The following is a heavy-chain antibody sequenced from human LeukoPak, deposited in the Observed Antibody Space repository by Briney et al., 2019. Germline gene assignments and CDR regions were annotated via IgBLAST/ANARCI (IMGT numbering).Heavy chain of an antibody. D-gene: IGHD3-3*01. CDR1: GFTFSSYS. CDR3: ARVSYDFWSGYYTDY. J-gene: IGHJ4*02. CDR2: ISSSSSTI. V-gene: IGHV3-48*01. Sequence: GGSLRLSCAASGFTFSSYSMNWVRQAPEKGREWVSYISSSSSTIYYADSVKGRFTISRDNAKNSPYLQMNSLRAEDTAVYYCARVSYDFWSGYYTDYWGQGTLVTVSS.